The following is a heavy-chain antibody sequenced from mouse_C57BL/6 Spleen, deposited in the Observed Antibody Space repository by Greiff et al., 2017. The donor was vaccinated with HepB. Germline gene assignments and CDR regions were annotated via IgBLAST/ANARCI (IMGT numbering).Heavy chain of an antibody. Sequence: QVQLQQPGAELVKPGASVKLSCKASGYTFTSYWMQWVKQRPGQGLEWIGEIDPSDSYTNYNQKFKGKATFTVDKSSSTAYMQLSSLTSEDSAVYYCARKDYGSLDYWGQGTTLTVSS. J-gene: IGHJ2*01. CDR1: GYTFTSYW. CDR2: IDPSDSYT. CDR3: ARKDYGSLDY. D-gene: IGHD1-1*01. V-gene: IGHV1-50*01.